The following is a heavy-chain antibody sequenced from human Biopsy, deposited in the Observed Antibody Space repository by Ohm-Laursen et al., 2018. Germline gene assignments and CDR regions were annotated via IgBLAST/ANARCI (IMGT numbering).Heavy chain of an antibody. D-gene: IGHD1-1*01. CDR1: GYSLTELS. CDR3: AADINVWNVNY. J-gene: IGHJ4*02. Sequence: SVKVSCKVSGYSLTELSMHWVRQAPGQGLKWMGGFAPENGRIVYSQKFQGRVTMTEDTSTSTAYMEVWRLRSDDTAVYYCAADINVWNVNYWGQGSLVTVSS. V-gene: IGHV1-24*01. CDR2: FAPENGRI.